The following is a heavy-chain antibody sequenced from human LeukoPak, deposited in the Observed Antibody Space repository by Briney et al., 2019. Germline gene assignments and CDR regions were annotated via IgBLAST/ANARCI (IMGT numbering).Heavy chain of an antibody. CDR1: GFTFSSYE. J-gene: IGHJ6*04. CDR3: ARGGGGSSWSYYYYGMDV. CDR2: ISSSGSTI. D-gene: IGHD6-13*01. V-gene: IGHV3-48*03. Sequence: GGSLRLSCAASGFTFSSYEMNWVRQAPGKGLEWVSYISSSGSTIYYADSVKGRFNISRDNAKNSLYLQMNSLRAEDTAVYYCARGGGGSSWSYYYYGMDVWGKGTTVTVSS.